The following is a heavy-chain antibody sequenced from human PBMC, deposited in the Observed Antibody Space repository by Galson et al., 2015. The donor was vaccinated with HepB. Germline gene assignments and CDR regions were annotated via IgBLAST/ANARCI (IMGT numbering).Heavy chain of an antibody. CDR1: GFSFSSYG. CDR2: ISYDGSNY. V-gene: IGHV3-30*03. J-gene: IGHJ6*02. CDR3: ATDVLDAAGDGMDV. D-gene: IGHD6-25*01. Sequence: SLRLSYAASGFSFSSYGMHWVRQAPGKGLEWVAAISYDGSNYYYADSVKGRFTISRDNSKNTLYLEMNSLRAEDTAVYYCATDVLDAAGDGMDVWGQGTTVTVSS.